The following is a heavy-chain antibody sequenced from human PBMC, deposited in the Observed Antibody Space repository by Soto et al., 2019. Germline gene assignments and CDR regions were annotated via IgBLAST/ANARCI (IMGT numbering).Heavy chain of an antibody. V-gene: IGHV3-30-3*01. CDR3: ARESEYYYDSSGYERGRAFDI. CDR1: GFTFSSYA. Sequence: QVQLVESGGGVVQPGRSLRLSCAASGFTFSSYAMHWVRQAPGKGLEWVAVISYDGSNKYYADSVKGRFTISRDNSKNTLYLQMNSLRAEDTAVYYCARESEYYYDSSGYERGRAFDIWGQGTMVTVSS. CDR2: ISYDGSNK. J-gene: IGHJ3*02. D-gene: IGHD3-22*01.